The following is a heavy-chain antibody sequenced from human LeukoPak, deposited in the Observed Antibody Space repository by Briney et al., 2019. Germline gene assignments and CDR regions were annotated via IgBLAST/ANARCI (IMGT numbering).Heavy chain of an antibody. CDR3: ARVGDYALKD. CDR2: IHYSGST. CDR1: GDTIIGYY. J-gene: IGHJ4*02. Sequence: NPSETLSLTCTVSGDTIIGYYWSWIRQPPGKGLEWTGYIHYSGSTNYNPSLKSRVTISVDTSRSHFSLKLSSATAADTAVYYCARVGDYALKDWGQGTLVTVSS. V-gene: IGHV4-59*01. D-gene: IGHD3-16*01.